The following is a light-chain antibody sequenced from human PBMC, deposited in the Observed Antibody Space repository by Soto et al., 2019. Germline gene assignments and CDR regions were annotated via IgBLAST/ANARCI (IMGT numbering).Light chain of an antibody. CDR1: SSDVGGYNY. CDR2: DVS. CDR3: SSYTSSSLVV. V-gene: IGLV2-14*01. Sequence: QSALTQPASVSGSPAQSITISCTGTSSDVGGYNYVSWYQQHPGKAPKLMIYDVSNRPSGVSNRFSGSKSGNTASLTISGLQAEDEADYYCSSYTSSSLVVFGGGTKLTVL. J-gene: IGLJ2*01.